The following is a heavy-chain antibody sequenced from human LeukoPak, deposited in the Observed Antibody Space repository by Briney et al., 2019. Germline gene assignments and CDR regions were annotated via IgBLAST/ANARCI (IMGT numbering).Heavy chain of an antibody. CDR2: INHSGST. Sequence: PSETLSLTCAVYGGSFSGYYWSWIRQPPGKGLEWIGEINHSGSTNYNPSLKSRVTISVDTSKNQFSLKLSSVTAADTAVYYCARLGPGREFFYLDFWGQGTLVTVSS. J-gene: IGHJ4*02. V-gene: IGHV4-34*01. CDR3: ARLGPGREFFYLDF. D-gene: IGHD3-10*01. CDR1: GGSFSGYY.